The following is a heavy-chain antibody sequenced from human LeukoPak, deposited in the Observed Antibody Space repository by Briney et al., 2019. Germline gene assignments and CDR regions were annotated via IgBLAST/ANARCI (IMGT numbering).Heavy chain of an antibody. J-gene: IGHJ6*02. CDR2: IYYSGST. V-gene: IGHV4-59*01. CDR1: GGSISSYY. CDR3: AREGSGPSPLPDV. Sequence: SETLSLTRTVSGGSISSYYWSWIRQPPGKGLEWIGYIYYSGSTNYNPSLKSRVTISVDTSKNQFSLKLSSVTAADTAVYYCAREGSGPSPLPDVWGQGTTVTVSS. D-gene: IGHD3-10*01.